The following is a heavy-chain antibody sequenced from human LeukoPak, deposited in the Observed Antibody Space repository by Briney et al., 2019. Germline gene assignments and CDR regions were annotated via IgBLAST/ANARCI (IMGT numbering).Heavy chain of an antibody. V-gene: IGHV3-23*01. CDR2: ISGSGGST. D-gene: IGHD2-2*01. CDR3: AKGPEDIVVVPAAIG. J-gene: IGHJ4*02. Sequence: GGSLRLFCTASGLTFRIYAMLGVRQAPGKGREGVSAISGSGGSTYYEDSVKGRFTISRDNSKNTLYLQMNSLRAEDTAVYYCAKGPEDIVVVPAAIGWGQGTLVTVSS. CDR1: GLTFRIYA.